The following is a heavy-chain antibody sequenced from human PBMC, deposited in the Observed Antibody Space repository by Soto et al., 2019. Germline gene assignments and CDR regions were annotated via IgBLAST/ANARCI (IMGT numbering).Heavy chain of an antibody. CDR3: ARYSGAATVFYYYYYGMDV. D-gene: IGHD1-26*01. Sequence: PSETLSLTCTVSGGSISSYYWSWIRQPPGKGLERIGYIYYSGSTNYNPSLKSRVTISVDTSKNQFSLKLSSVTAADTAVYYCARYSGAATVFYYYYYGMDVWGQGTTVTVSS. CDR2: IYYSGST. J-gene: IGHJ6*02. CDR1: GGSISSYY. V-gene: IGHV4-59*01.